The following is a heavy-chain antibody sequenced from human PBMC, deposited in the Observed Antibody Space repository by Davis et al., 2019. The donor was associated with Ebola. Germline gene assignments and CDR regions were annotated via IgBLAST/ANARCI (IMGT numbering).Heavy chain of an antibody. CDR2: ISSSSSYI. CDR1: GFTFSSYA. CDR3: ARGILWW. V-gene: IGHV3-21*01. D-gene: IGHD2-21*01. J-gene: IGHJ4*02. Sequence: GESLKISCAASGFTFSSYAMNWVRQAPGKGLEWVSSISSSSSYIYYADSLKGRFTISRDNAKNSLYLQMNSLRAEDTAVYYCARGILWWWGQGTLVTVSS.